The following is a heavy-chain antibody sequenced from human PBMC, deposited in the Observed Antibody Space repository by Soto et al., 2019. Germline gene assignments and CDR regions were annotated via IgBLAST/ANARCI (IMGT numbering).Heavy chain of an antibody. Sequence: LRLSCAASGFTFSSYAMHWVRQAPGKGLEWVAVISYDGSNKYYADSVKGRFTISRDNSKNTLYLQMNSLRAEDTAVYYCAREGGGDPREFDYWGQGTLVTVSS. D-gene: IGHD2-21*02. CDR2: ISYDGSNK. V-gene: IGHV3-30-3*01. J-gene: IGHJ4*02. CDR1: GFTFSSYA. CDR3: AREGGGDPREFDY.